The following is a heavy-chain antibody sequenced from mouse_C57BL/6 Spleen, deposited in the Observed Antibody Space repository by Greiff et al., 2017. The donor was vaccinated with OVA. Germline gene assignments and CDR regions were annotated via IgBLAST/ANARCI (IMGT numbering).Heavy chain of an antibody. J-gene: IGHJ2*01. CDR3: ARYGYSLDY. CDR2: IDPSDSYT. Sequence: QVQLQQPGAELVMPGASVKLSCKASGYTFTSYWMHWVKQRPGQGLEWIGEIDPSDSYTNYNQKFKGKSTLTVDKSSSTAYMQLSSLTSEDSAVYYCARYGYSLDYWGQGTTLTVSS. CDR1: GYTFTSYW. V-gene: IGHV1-69*01. D-gene: IGHD2-2*01.